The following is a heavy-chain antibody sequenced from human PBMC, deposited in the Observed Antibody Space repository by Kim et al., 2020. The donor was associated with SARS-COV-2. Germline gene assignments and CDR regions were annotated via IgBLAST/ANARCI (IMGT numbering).Heavy chain of an antibody. D-gene: IGHD6-13*01. V-gene: IGHV1-18*01. CDR3: AREGSSWATYGMDV. Sequence: AQKLQGRGTMTTDTSTSTAYMELRSLRSDDTAVYYCAREGSSWATYGMDVWGQGTTVTVSS. J-gene: IGHJ6*02.